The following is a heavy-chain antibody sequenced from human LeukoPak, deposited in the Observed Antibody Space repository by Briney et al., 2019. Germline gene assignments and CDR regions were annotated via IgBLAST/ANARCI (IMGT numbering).Heavy chain of an antibody. D-gene: IGHD6-13*01. CDR2: IKQDGSEK. CDR1: GFTFSSYW. J-gene: IGHJ4*02. V-gene: IGHV3-7*03. CDR3: ASEHSSSWYSVSFFDY. Sequence: GGSLRLSCAASGFTFSSYWMSWVRQAPGKGLEWVANIKQDGSEKYYVDSVKGRFTISRDNAKNSLYLQMNSLRAEDTAVYYCASEHSSSWYSVSFFDYWGQGTLVTVSS.